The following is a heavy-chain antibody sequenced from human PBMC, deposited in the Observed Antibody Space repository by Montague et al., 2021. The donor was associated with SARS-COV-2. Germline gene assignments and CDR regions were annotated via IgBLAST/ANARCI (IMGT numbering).Heavy chain of an antibody. J-gene: IGHJ5*01. D-gene: IGHD3-10*01. CDR2: VYHSGST. V-gene: IGHV4-34*01. Sequence: SETLSLTCAVSGGSFSDDYWSWIRQSPGKGLEWIGEVYHSGSTTYNPSVRSRVLISIDTSRSQISLNLRSVTAADTAVHYCARGGIRIGMNRGVRSRPFDSWGQGTLVTVSS. CDR1: GGSFSDDY. CDR3: ARGGIRIGMNRGVRSRPFDS.